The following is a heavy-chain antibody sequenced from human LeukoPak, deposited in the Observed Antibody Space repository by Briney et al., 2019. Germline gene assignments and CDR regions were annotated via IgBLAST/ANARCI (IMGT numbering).Heavy chain of an antibody. CDR3: SRGSFAPQRALDI. J-gene: IGHJ4*02. CDR2: IYSGGNT. V-gene: IGHV3-53*01. Sequence: SGGSLRLSCAASGFTVSSNYMSWVRQTPGKGLEWVSIIYSGGNTYYADSVKGRFTISRDNSKNTLYLQMNSLRAEDTAVYYCSRGSFAPQRALDIWGQGTLVTVSS. D-gene: IGHD1-1*01. CDR1: GFTVSSNY.